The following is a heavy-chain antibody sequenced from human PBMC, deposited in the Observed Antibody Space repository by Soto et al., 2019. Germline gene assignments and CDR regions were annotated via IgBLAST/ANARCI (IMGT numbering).Heavy chain of an antibody. CDR3: ARAQWGYWSSTSCYREGNLDYGMHV. CDR1: AASISSSSSY. V-gene: IGHV4-39*01. D-gene: IGHD2-2*02. CDR2: IFYSGST. J-gene: IGHJ6*02. Sequence: PKTLSLTCTVSAASISSSSSYWGWIRQPPIKGLERIGSIFYSGSTYYNPSLKSRVTISVDTSKNQFFLKLSSVTAADTAVYYCARAQWGYWSSTSCYREGNLDYGMHVWGQRTTVT.